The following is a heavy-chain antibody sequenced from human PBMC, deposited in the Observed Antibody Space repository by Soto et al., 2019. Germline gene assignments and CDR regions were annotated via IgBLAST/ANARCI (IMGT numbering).Heavy chain of an antibody. CDR2: FNPNSGDT. D-gene: IGHD5-12*01. CDR1: GYAFSSYY. V-gene: IGHV1-2*02. CDR3: EKPYSGDDDDLAS. J-gene: IGHJ5*02. Sequence: ASVEVSVKASGYAFSSYYIPWLRKSPGQGLEGMGWFNPNSGDTDYAQKFQGRFTMTRDTSITSAYLDLTRLRSDDTATYFCEKPYSGDDDDLASWGRET.